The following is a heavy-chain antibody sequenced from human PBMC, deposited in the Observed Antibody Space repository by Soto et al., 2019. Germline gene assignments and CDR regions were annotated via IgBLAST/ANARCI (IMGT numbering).Heavy chain of an antibody. V-gene: IGHV3-23*01. CDR2: ISGSGGST. J-gene: IGHJ4*02. CDR1: GFTFSSYA. CDR3: AKQQLVRGYCSGGSCHAQD. D-gene: IGHD2-15*01. Sequence: EVQLLESGGGLVQPGGSLRLSCAASGFTFSSYAMSWVRQAPGKGLEWVSAISGSGGSTYYADSVKGRFTISRDNSKNTLYLQKNSLRAEDTAVYYCAKQQLVRGYCSGGSCHAQDWGQGSLVTVAS.